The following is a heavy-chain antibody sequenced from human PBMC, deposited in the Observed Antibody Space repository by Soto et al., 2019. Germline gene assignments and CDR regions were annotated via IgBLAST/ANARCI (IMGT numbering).Heavy chain of an antibody. J-gene: IGHJ1*01. D-gene: IGHD3-10*01. CDR2: IFATGATI. CDR1: GFSFSSYS. V-gene: IGHV3-48*03. CDR3: ARDEDGALQH. Sequence: PGGSLRLSCVASGFSFSSYSMVWVRQAPGKGLEWISYIFATGATIYYADSAMGRFTVSRDNAHNTLFLLMNSLRADDTAVYYCARDEDGALQHWGQGTRVTVSS.